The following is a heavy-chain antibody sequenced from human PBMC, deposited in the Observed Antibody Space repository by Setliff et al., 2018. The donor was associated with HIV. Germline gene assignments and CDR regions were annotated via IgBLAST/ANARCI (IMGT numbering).Heavy chain of an antibody. Sequence: SETLSLTCTVSGGSIGGFYWNWIRQSAGKGLQWIGRIYDTGSTKYNPSLKSRLTMSVDTSKNQFSLILTSATAADTAMYYCARDRNYQDTSGYWQVFDIWGQGTMVTVSS. J-gene: IGHJ3*02. CDR1: GGSIGGFY. V-gene: IGHV4-4*07. CDR2: IYDTGST. D-gene: IGHD3-22*01. CDR3: ARDRNYQDTSGYWQVFDI.